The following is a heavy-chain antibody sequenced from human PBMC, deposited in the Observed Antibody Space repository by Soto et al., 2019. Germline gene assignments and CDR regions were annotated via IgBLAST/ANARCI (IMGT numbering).Heavy chain of an antibody. V-gene: IGHV2-5*02. CDR2: IYWDDDK. Sequence: QITLKESGPTLVQPTQTLTLTCTFSGFSLSTSGVGVGWIRQPPGKALKWLALIYWDDDKRYSPSLKSRLTITKDTSKNQVVLTMTNMDPVDTATYYCAHSGYYDSSDQTLWGGYFQHWGQGTLVTVSS. J-gene: IGHJ1*01. CDR1: GFSLSTSGVG. CDR3: AHSGYYDSSDQTLWGGYFQH. D-gene: IGHD3-22*01.